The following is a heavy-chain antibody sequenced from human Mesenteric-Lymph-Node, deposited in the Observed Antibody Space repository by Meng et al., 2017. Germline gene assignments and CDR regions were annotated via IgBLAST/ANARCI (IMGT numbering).Heavy chain of an antibody. CDR1: GGSISSPNW. CDR2: IHHSGST. CDR3: ARNYLY. V-gene: IGHV4-4*02. Sequence: QVQLQESGPGLVRPSGTLSLTCAVPGGSISSPNWWSWVRQPPGKGLEWIGEIHHSGSTNYNPSLTSRVNMSVDKSKNQFSLKLSSVTAADTAVYYCARNYLYWGQGTLVTVSS. D-gene: IGHD3-10*01. J-gene: IGHJ4*02.